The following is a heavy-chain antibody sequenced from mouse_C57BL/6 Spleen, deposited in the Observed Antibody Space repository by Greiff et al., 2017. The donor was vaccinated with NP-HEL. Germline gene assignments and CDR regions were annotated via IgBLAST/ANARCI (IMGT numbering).Heavy chain of an antibody. CDR3: ARGAYPDY. Sequence: VQLQQSGPELVKPGASVKISCKASGYAFSSSWMNWVKQRPGKGLEWIGRIYPGDGDTNYNGKFKGKATLTADKSSGTAYMQLSSLTSEDSAVYFCARGAYPDYWGQGTTLTVSS. V-gene: IGHV1-82*01. D-gene: IGHD6-5*01. J-gene: IGHJ2*01. CDR2: IYPGDGDT. CDR1: GYAFSSSW.